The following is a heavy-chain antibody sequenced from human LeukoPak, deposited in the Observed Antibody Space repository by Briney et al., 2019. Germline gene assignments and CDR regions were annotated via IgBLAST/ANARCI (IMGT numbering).Heavy chain of an antibody. V-gene: IGHV3-23*01. J-gene: IGHJ4*02. Sequence: GGALRLSCAASAFTFSSYAMSWVRQAPGKGLEGVSTIHGSSDTTYYAYSVKGRFTISRDNSKNTLFLQMNSLRAEDTAVSYCARISGSRAWDFDYWGQGTLVTVSS. CDR2: IHGSSDTT. CDR3: ARISGSRAWDFDY. CDR1: AFTFSSYA. D-gene: IGHD1-26*01.